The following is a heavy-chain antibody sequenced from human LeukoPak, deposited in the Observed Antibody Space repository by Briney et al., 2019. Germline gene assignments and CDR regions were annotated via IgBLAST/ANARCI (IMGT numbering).Heavy chain of an antibody. V-gene: IGHV3-15*01. J-gene: IGHJ4*02. CDR1: GFTFSNAW. Sequence: GGSLTLSCAASGFTFSNAWMSWVRQAPGKGLAWVGRIKSKTDGGTTDYAAPVKGRFTFSRDDSKTTLYLQMNSLKTEDTAVYYCTAGGPIVGATVDDWGEGTLGTVSS. CDR2: IKSKTDGGTT. D-gene: IGHD1-26*01. CDR3: TAGGPIVGATVDD.